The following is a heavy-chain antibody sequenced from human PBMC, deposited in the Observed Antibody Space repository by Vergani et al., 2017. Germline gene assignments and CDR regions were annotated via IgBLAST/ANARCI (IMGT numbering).Heavy chain of an antibody. CDR3: ASDGPTRGCSSTSCQDGFEF. CDR1: GGTFSSYA. J-gene: IGHJ3*01. V-gene: IGHV1-69*01. Sequence: QVQLVQSGAEVKKPGSSVKVSCKASGGTFSSYAISWVRQAPGQGLEWMGGIIPIFGTANYAQKFQGRVTISADESKSTAYMELSSLRSEDTAVYYCASDGPTRGCSSTSCQDGFEFWDQGTMVTVSS. D-gene: IGHD2-2*01. CDR2: IIPIFGTA.